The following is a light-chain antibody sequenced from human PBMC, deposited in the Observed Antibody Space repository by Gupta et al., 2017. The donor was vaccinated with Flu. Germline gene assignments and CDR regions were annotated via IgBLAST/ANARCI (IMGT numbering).Light chain of an antibody. CDR2: DAN. CDR1: NIGSKS. Sequence: YVLPQSPSVSVAPGQTAVINCGGQNIGSKSVHWYQQKPGQAPVVVIYDANDRPSGIPDRFSGSNSGNTATLTINRVEVGDEADYYCQVWLSGIDHYVFGTGTKVTVV. V-gene: IGLV3-21*02. J-gene: IGLJ1*01. CDR3: QVWLSGIDHYV.